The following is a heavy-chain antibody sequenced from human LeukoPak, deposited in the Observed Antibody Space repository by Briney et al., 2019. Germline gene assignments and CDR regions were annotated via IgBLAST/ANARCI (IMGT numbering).Heavy chain of an antibody. V-gene: IGHV1-18*04. J-gene: IGHJ4*02. CDR3: ARDQYSSSGDY. Sequence: ASVKVSCKASGYTFTGYYMHWVRQAPGQGLEWMGWINPNSGNTHYAQKLQGRVTMTTDTSTSTAYMELRSLRSDDTAVYYCARDQYSSSGDYWGQGTLVTVSS. D-gene: IGHD6-6*01. CDR2: INPNSGNT. CDR1: GYTFTGYY.